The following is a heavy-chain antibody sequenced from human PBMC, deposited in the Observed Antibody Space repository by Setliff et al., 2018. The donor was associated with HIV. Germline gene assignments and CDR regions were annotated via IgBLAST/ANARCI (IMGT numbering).Heavy chain of an antibody. D-gene: IGHD4-17*01. CDR3: ARHSRTAVPTIDY. J-gene: IGHJ4*02. CDR2: VYYTGRS. Sequence: SETLSLTCTVSGGSISSTAYYWGWIRQPPGKGLEWIGSVYYTGRSFFNPSLKSRLTMSVDRSKNQFSLKLTSVTAADTAVYYCARHSRTAVPTIDYWGQGRPVTVSS. CDR1: GGSISSTAYY. V-gene: IGHV4-39*01.